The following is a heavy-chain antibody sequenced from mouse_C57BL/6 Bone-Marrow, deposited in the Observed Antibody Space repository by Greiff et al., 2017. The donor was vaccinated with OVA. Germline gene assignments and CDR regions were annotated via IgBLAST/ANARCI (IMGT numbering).Heavy chain of an antibody. J-gene: IGHJ3*01. Sequence: EVKLMESGGGLVQPKGSLKLSCAASGFSFNTYAMNWVRQAPGKGLEWVARIRSKSNNYETYYADSVKDRFTISRDVSESVLYLQMNNLKSEDTAMYYCVQIYYVYDALAYWGQGTLVTVSA. CDR3: VQIYYVYDALAY. CDR1: GFSFNTYA. CDR2: IRSKSNNYET. V-gene: IGHV10-1*01. D-gene: IGHD2-2*01.